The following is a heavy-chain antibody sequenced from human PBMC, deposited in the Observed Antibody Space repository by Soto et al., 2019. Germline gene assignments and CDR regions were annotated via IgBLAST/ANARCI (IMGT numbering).Heavy chain of an antibody. D-gene: IGHD2-2*01. V-gene: IGHV3-11*06. Sequence: MXLSCAASVFTFSYYYMRWIRQALWTGLERVSSISSSSSYTNYSDSVKGRFTISRDNAKNSLYLQMNSLRAEDTAVYYCARYIVVVPAAVYYGMDGWGQGTTVTVSS. J-gene: IGHJ6*02. CDR3: ARYIVVVPAAVYYGMDG. CDR1: VFTFSYYY. CDR2: ISSSSSYT.